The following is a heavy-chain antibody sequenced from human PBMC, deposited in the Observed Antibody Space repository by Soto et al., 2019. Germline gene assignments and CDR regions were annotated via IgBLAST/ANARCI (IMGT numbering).Heavy chain of an antibody. J-gene: IGHJ4*02. V-gene: IGHV1-69*02. CDR2: IIPILGIA. CDR3: ARGDLVVPAAIDY. Sequence: QVQLVQSGAEVKKPGSSVKVSCKASGGTFSSYTISWVRQAPGQGLEWMGRIIPILGIANYAQKFQGRVTITADKSTSTAYMELSSLRSEDTAVYYCARGDLVVPAAIDYWGQGTLVTVSS. CDR1: GGTFSSYT. D-gene: IGHD2-2*01.